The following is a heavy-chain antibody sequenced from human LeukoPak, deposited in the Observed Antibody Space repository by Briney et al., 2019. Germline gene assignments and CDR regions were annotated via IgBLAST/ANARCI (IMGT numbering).Heavy chain of an antibody. CDR3: ARGPFRSSFLGVGNWFDP. Sequence: ASVKVSCKASGYTFTSYAMNWVRQAPGQGLEWMGWINTNTGNPTYAQGFTGRFVFSLDTSVSTAYLQISSLKAEDTAVYYCARGPFRSSFLGVGNWFDPWGQGTLVTVSP. CDR2: INTNTGNP. V-gene: IGHV7-4-1*02. D-gene: IGHD6-6*01. CDR1: GYTFTSYA. J-gene: IGHJ5*02.